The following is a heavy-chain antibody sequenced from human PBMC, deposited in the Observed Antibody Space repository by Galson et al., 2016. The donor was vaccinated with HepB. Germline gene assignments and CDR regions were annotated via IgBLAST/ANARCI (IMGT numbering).Heavy chain of an antibody. CDR3: MGRDKNDGNPNFDY. Sequence: SETLSLTCTVSGGSISSYYWSWIRQPPGKGLEWIGYVYFSGSTDYNPSLKGRATISLDTSKKLVSLKLSFVTAADTAVSYCMGRDKNDGNPNFDYWGQGTLVIVSS. J-gene: IGHJ4*02. V-gene: IGHV4-59*01. D-gene: IGHD1-14*01. CDR2: VYFSGST. CDR1: GGSISSYY.